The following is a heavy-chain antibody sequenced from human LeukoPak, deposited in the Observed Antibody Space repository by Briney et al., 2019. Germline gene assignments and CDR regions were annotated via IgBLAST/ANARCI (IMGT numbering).Heavy chain of an antibody. Sequence: SQTLSLTCTVSGGSISSGSYYWSWIRQPAGKGLEWIGRIYTSGSTNYNPSLKSRVTIPVDTSKNQFSLKLSSVTAADTAVYYCARDRYYDSSGYYSYYFDYWGQGTLVTVSS. J-gene: IGHJ4*02. V-gene: IGHV4-61*02. CDR3: ARDRYYDSSGYYSYYFDY. CDR1: GGSISSGSYY. CDR2: IYTSGST. D-gene: IGHD3-22*01.